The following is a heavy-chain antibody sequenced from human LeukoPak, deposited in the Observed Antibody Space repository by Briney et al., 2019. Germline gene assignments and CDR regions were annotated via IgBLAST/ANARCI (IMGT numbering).Heavy chain of an antibody. CDR1: GGSISSVSYY. CDR2: IYTSGST. Sequence: SQTLSLTCTVSGGSISSVSYYWSWIRQPAGKGLEWIGRIYTSGSTNYNPSLKSRVTISVDTSKNQFSLKLSSVTAADTAVYYCARDGWYRWFDPWGQGTLVTVSS. CDR3: ARDGWYRWFDP. D-gene: IGHD6-19*01. J-gene: IGHJ5*02. V-gene: IGHV4-61*02.